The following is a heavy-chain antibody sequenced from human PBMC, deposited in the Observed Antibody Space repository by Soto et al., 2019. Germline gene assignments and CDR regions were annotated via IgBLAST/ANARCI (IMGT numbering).Heavy chain of an antibody. D-gene: IGHD3-22*01. J-gene: IGHJ6*02. V-gene: IGHV1-58*01. Sequence: SVKVSCKASGFTFTSSAVQRVRQARGQRLEWIGWIVVGSGNTNYAQKFQERVTITRDMSTSTAYMELSSLRSEDTAVYYCAAGSSGYPPFYYYYGMDVWGQGTTVTVSS. CDR2: IVVGSGNT. CDR1: GFTFTSSA. CDR3: AAGSSGYPPFYYYYGMDV.